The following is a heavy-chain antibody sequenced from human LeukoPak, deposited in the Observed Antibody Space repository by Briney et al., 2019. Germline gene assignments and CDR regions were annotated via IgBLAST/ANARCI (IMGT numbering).Heavy chain of an antibody. CDR1: GYTFTSYG. J-gene: IGHJ5*02. CDR3: ARDSPYYYGSGSYQENWFDP. CDR2: ISAYNGNT. Sequence: GASVKVSRKASGYTFTSYGISWVRQAPGQGLEWMGWISAYNGNTNYAQKLQGRVTMTTDTSTSTAYMELRSLRSDDTAVYYCARDSPYYYGSGSYQENWFDPWGQGTLVTVSS. D-gene: IGHD3-10*01. V-gene: IGHV1-18*01.